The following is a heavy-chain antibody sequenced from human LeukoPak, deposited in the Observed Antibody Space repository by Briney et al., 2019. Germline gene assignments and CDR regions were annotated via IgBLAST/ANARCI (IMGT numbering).Heavy chain of an antibody. V-gene: IGHV3-33*01. CDR3: ARGGGYLDFDY. J-gene: IGHJ4*02. CDR2: IWYDGSNK. CDR1: GFTFSSYG. D-gene: IGHD3-22*01. Sequence: GGSLRLSCAASGFTFSSYGMPWVRQAPGKGLEWVAVIWYDGSNKYYADSVEGRFTISRDNSKNTLYLQMNSLRAEDTAVYYCARGGGYLDFDYWGQGTLVTVSS.